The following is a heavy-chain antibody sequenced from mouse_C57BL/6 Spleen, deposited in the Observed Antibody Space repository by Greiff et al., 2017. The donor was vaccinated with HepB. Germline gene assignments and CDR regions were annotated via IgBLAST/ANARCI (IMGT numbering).Heavy chain of an antibody. Sequence: EVQLQQSGPELVKPGASVKISCKASGYTFTDYYMNWVKQSHGKSLEWIGDINPNNGGTSYNQKFKGKATLTVDKSSSTAYMELRSLTSEDSAVYYCASGNRAWFAYWGQGTLVTVSA. V-gene: IGHV1-26*01. D-gene: IGHD2-14*01. CDR2: INPNNGGT. CDR1: GYTFTDYY. J-gene: IGHJ3*01. CDR3: ASGNRAWFAY.